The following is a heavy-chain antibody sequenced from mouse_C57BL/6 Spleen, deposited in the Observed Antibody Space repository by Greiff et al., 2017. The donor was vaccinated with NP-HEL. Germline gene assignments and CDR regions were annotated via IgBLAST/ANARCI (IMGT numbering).Heavy chain of an antibody. J-gene: IGHJ4*01. CDR1: GFSLTSYG. CDR3: ARLGSSGLYAMDY. V-gene: IGHV2-6*03. CDR2: IWSDGST. Sequence: QVQLQQSGPGLVAPSQSLSITCTVSGFSLTSYGVHWVRQPPGKGLEWLVVIWSDGSTTYNSALKSRLSISKDNSKSQVFLKMNSLQTDDTAMYYCARLGSSGLYAMDYWGQGTSVTVSS. D-gene: IGHD3-2*02.